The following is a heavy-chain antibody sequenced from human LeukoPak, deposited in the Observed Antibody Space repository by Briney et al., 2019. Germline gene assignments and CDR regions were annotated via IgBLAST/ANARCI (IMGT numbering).Heavy chain of an antibody. Sequence: PGGVLMLSCAASGFTVSSDGMGWGRQAPGKGLEWVAKINQDGSEKYYVDSVKGRFTISRDNAKNSLYLQMNSLRAEDTAIYYCLRDLGPFDYWGQGTLVTVSS. J-gene: IGHJ4*02. CDR1: GFTVSSDG. V-gene: IGHV3-7*01. CDR3: LRDLGPFDY. CDR2: INQDGSEK.